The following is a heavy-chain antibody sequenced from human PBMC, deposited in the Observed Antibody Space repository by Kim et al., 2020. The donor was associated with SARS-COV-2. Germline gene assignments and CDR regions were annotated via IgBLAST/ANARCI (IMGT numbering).Heavy chain of an antibody. D-gene: IGHD3-10*01. J-gene: IGHJ3*02. CDR3: ARDMVRGGHGAFDI. Sequence: HKFQGRDTITADKSTSTAYMELSSLRSEDTAVYYCARDMVRGGHGAFDIWGQGTMVTVSS. V-gene: IGHV1-69*04.